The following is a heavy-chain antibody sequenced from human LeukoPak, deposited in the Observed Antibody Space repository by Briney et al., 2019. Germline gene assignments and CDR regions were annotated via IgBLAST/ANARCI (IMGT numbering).Heavy chain of an antibody. CDR1: GGSISSSTFY. D-gene: IGHD6-25*01. Sequence: SETLSLTCTVSGGSISSSTFYWGWIRQPPGKGLEWIGSLYYSGSTYYNPSLKSRVTTSVDTSKNQFSLKLSSVTAADTAVYYCARAAYYYYMDVWGKGTTVTVSS. J-gene: IGHJ6*03. V-gene: IGHV4-39*01. CDR2: LYYSGST. CDR3: ARAAYYYYMDV.